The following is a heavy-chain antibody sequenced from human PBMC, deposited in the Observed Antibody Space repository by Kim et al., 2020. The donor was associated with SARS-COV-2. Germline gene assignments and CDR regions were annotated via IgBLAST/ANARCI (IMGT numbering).Heavy chain of an antibody. V-gene: IGHV2-70*11. CDR2: IDWDDDK. CDR3: ARSQYSSSWYYYYYGMDV. J-gene: IGHJ6*02. CDR1: GFSLSTSGMC. Sequence: SGPTLVNPTQTLTLTCTFSGFSLSTSGMCVSWIRQPPGKALEWLARIDWDDDKYYSTSLKTRLTISKDTSKNQVVLTMTNMDPVDTATYYCARSQYSSSWYYYYYGMDVWGQGTTVTVSS. D-gene: IGHD6-13*01.